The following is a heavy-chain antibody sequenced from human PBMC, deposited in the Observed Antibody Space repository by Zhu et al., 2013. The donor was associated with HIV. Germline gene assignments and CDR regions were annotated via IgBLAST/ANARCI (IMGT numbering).Heavy chain of an antibody. CDR1: GYTFTGYY. Sequence: QVQLVQSGAEVKRPGASVKVSCVASGYTFTGYYIHWLRQAPGPGLEWLGYINPNSGDTNYAQNFQGRVTLTRDTSIDTAYMELRRLRSDDTALYFCARRISSTWKGVFDFWGQGTLVTVTS. CDR2: INPNSGDT. J-gene: IGHJ4*02. V-gene: IGHV1-2*02. D-gene: IGHD6-13*01. CDR3: ARRISSTWKGVFDF.